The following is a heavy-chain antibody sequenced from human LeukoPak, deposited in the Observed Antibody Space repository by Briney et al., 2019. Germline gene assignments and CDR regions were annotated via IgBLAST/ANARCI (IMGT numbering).Heavy chain of an antibody. CDR2: ISSNGGST. CDR3: ARESYYGDEALNY. V-gene: IGHV3-64*01. CDR1: GFTFSSYA. Sequence: GGSLRLSCAASGFTFSSYAMHWVRQAPGKGLEYVSAISSNGGSTYYANSVKGRFTISRDNSKNTLYLQMGSLRAEDMAVYYCARESYYGDEALNYWGQGTLVTVSS. D-gene: IGHD4-17*01. J-gene: IGHJ4*02.